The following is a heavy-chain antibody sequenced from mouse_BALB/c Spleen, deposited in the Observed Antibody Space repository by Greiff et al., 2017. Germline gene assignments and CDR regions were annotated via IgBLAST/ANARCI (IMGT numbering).Heavy chain of an antibody. CDR1: GYSITSDYA. CDR2: ISYSGST. Sequence: EVKLVESGPGLVKPSQSLSLTCTVTGYSITSDYAWNWIRQFPGNKLEWMGYISYSGSTSYNPSLKSRISITRDTSKNQFFLQLNSVTTEDTATYYCARGGTTFAYWGQGTLVTVSA. V-gene: IGHV3-2*02. D-gene: IGHD1-1*01. CDR3: ARGGTTFAY. J-gene: IGHJ3*01.